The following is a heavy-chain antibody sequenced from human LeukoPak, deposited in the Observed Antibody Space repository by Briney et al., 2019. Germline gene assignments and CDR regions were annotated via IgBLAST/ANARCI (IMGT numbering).Heavy chain of an antibody. CDR1: GFTFDDYA. CDR2: ISWNSGSI. Sequence: PGGSLRLSCAASGFTFDDYAMHWVRQAPGKGLEWVSGISWNSGSIGYADSVKGRFTISRDNAKNSLYLQMNSLRAEDTALYYCAKAYSRWNYADAFDIWGQGTMVTASS. V-gene: IGHV3-9*01. J-gene: IGHJ3*02. D-gene: IGHD1-7*01. CDR3: AKAYSRWNYADAFDI.